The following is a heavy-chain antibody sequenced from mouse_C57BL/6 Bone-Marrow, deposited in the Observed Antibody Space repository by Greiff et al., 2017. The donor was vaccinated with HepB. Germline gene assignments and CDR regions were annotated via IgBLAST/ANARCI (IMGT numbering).Heavy chain of an antibody. V-gene: IGHV2-4*01. Sequence: QVQLQQSGPGLVQPSQSLSITCTVSGFSLTSYGVHWVRQPPGKGLEWLGVIWSGGSTDYNAAFISRLSISKDNSKSQVFFKMNSLQADDTAIYYCAKSDGNYYYYAMDYWGQGTSVTVSS. J-gene: IGHJ4*01. CDR3: AKSDGNYYYYAMDY. CDR2: IWSGGST. CDR1: GFSLTSYG. D-gene: IGHD2-1*01.